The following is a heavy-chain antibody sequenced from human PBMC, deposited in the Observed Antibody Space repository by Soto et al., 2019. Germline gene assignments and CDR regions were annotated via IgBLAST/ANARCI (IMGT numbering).Heavy chain of an antibody. Sequence: PGGSLRLSCAASGFTFSSYGMHWVRQAPGKGLEWVAVIWYDGSNKYYADSVKGRFTISRDNSKNTLYLQMNSLRAEDTAVYYCARDFTPTIFGANNWFDPWGQGTLVTVSS. CDR1: GFTFSSYG. V-gene: IGHV3-33*01. D-gene: IGHD3-3*01. CDR3: ARDFTPTIFGANNWFDP. J-gene: IGHJ5*02. CDR2: IWYDGSNK.